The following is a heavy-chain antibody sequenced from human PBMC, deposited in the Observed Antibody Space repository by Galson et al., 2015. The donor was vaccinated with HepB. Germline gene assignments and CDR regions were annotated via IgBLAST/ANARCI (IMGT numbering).Heavy chain of an antibody. V-gene: IGHV3-21*01. CDR3: ARVPAPSQKHLTAPFDY. CDR1: GFTFKTYF. D-gene: IGHD3-3*02. J-gene: IGHJ4*02. Sequence: SLRLSCAASGFTFKTYFMNWVRQAPGKGLEWVSSISSSSSYIYYADSVKGRFTISRDNAKNSLYLQMNSLRAEDTAVYYCARVPAPSQKHLTAPFDYWGQGTLVTVSS. CDR2: ISSSSSYI.